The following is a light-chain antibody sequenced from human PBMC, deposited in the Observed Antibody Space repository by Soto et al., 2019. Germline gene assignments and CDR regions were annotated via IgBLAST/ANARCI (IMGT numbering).Light chain of an antibody. CDR1: QDIAIY. J-gene: IGKJ5*01. Sequence: IQLTQSPSSLSASVGDRVTITCRASQDIAIYLAWYQQKPGEAPKLLIYAASTLHGGVPSRFSGSGSGTDFTLTISSLQPEDFATYYCQQLNSYPSITFGQGTRLEIK. V-gene: IGKV1-9*01. CDR3: QQLNSYPSIT. CDR2: AAS.